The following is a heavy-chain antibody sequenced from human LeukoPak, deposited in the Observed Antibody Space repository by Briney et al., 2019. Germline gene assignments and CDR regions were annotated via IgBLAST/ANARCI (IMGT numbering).Heavy chain of an antibody. V-gene: IGHV3-30*02. D-gene: IGHD1-1*01. CDR3: AKSWSGTTLRWFDP. Sequence: GGSLRLSCAASGFTFSSYGMHWVRQAPGKGLEWVAFIRYDGSNKYYADSVKGRFTISRDNSKNTLYLQMNSLRAEDTAVYYCAKSWSGTTLRWFDPWGREPWSPSPQ. J-gene: IGHJ5*02. CDR2: IRYDGSNK. CDR1: GFTFSSYG.